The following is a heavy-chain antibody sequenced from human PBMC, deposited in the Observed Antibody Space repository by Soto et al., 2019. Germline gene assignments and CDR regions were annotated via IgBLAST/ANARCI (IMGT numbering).Heavy chain of an antibody. CDR1: GFTFSNAW. V-gene: IGHV3-15*01. J-gene: IGHJ6*02. CDR2: IKSKTDGGTT. D-gene: IGHD2-21*02. CDR3: TTESLTYYYGLDV. Sequence: GGSLRLSCAASGFTFSNAWMSWVRQAPGKGLEWVGRIKSKTDGGTTDYAAPVKGRFTISRDDSKNTLYLQMNSLKTEDTAVYYCTTESLTYYYGLDVWGQGTTVTVSS.